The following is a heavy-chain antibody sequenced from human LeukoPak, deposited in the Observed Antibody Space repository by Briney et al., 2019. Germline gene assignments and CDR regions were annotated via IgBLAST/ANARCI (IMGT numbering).Heavy chain of an antibody. CDR2: ITSSSSHI. V-gene: IGHV3-21*01. J-gene: IGHJ4*02. D-gene: IGHD3-9*01. Sequence: GGSLRLSCAASGFTFSSYSMNWVRQAPGKGLEWVSSITSSSSHIYYAVSVKGRFTISRDNAKNSLYLQMNSLRAEDTAVYYCARFFGWSVGYWGQGTLVTVSS. CDR3: ARFFGWSVGY. CDR1: GFTFSSYS.